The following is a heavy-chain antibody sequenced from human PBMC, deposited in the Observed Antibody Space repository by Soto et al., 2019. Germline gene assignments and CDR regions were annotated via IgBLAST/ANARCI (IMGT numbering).Heavy chain of an antibody. D-gene: IGHD2-15*01. V-gene: IGHV4-31*03. CDR3: PRARDQFGGHSDY. J-gene: IGHJ4*02. CDR2: IYHSGTA. CDR1: GTSLRSGGNY. Sequence: QVQLQVSCPGLVKPSQTLSLTCSVSGTSLRSGGNYWSWIRQHPVKGLEWIGQIYHSGTAYYNPSLQSRVTISVDSSKSQFSLMLDSVTAADTAVYYCPRARDQFGGHSDYWGRGILVTVSS.